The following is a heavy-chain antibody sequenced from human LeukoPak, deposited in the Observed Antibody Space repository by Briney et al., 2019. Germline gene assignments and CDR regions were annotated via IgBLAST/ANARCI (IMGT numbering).Heavy chain of an antibody. V-gene: IGHV1-2*02. CDR3: ARDAGYYFYYVDV. Sequence: AAVKVSCKASGYSFTAHHMHWVRQAPVQGLEWMGRIDPNTGGTNYAQKFQGRVSMVRDTSITTVHMELSRLRSDDTAVYYCARDAGYYFYYVDVWGEGTTVTVSS. CDR1: GYSFTAHH. J-gene: IGHJ6*03. CDR2: IDPNTGGT.